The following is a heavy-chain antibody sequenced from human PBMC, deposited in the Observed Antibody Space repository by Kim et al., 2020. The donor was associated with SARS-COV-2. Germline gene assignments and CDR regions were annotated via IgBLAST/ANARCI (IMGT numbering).Heavy chain of an antibody. V-gene: IGHV4-34*01. Sequence: SLKSRVTISVDTSKNQFSLKLSSVTAADTAVYYCARGTRTILRGNYGMDVWGQGTTVTVSS. D-gene: IGHD1-1*01. J-gene: IGHJ6*02. CDR3: ARGTRTILRGNYGMDV.